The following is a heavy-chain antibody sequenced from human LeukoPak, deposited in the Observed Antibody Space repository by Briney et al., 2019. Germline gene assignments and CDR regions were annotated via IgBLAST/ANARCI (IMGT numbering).Heavy chain of an antibody. CDR1: GYTLTELS. CDR2: FDPEDGET. J-gene: IGHJ4*02. CDR3: HLLYYYGSGGYYPPFDY. Sequence: ASVKVSCKVSGYTLTELSMHWVRQAPGKGLEWMGGFDPEDGETIYAQKFQGRVTMTEDTSTDTAYMELSSLRSEDTAVYYCHLLYYYGSGGYYPPFDYWGQGTLVTVSS. V-gene: IGHV1-24*01. D-gene: IGHD3-10*01.